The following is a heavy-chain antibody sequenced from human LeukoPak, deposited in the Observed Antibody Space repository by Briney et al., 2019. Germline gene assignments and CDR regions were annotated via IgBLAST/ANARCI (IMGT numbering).Heavy chain of an antibody. Sequence: PGGSLRLSCAASGFTFSSYGMHWVRQAPGKGLEWVAFIRYDGSNKYYADSVKGRFTISRDNSKNTLYLQMNSLRAEDTAVYYCAKDTSYYDFWSGYVDYWGQGTLVTVSS. D-gene: IGHD3-3*01. V-gene: IGHV3-30*02. CDR3: AKDTSYYDFWSGYVDY. J-gene: IGHJ4*02. CDR2: IRYDGSNK. CDR1: GFTFSSYG.